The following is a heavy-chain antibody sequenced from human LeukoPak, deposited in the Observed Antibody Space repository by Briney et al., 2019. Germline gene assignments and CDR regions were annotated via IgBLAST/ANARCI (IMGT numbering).Heavy chain of an antibody. V-gene: IGHV1-18*04. Sequence: ASVKVSCKASGYTFTGYYMHWVRQAPGQGLEWMGWISAYNGNTNYAQKLQGRVTMTTDTSTSTAYMELRSLRSDDPAVYYCASSPPYYDFWSGYYTNYYYYMDVWGKGTTVTVSS. J-gene: IGHJ6*03. CDR3: ASSPPYYDFWSGYYTNYYYYMDV. D-gene: IGHD3-3*01. CDR2: ISAYNGNT. CDR1: GYTFTGYY.